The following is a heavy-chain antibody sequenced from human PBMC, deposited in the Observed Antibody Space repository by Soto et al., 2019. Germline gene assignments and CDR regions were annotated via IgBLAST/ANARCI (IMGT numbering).Heavy chain of an antibody. CDR2: IKQDGNEK. CDR3: AGDGEAPGIYFDY. D-gene: IGHD6-13*01. V-gene: IGHV3-7*05. CDR1: GFTFSSYW. J-gene: IGHJ4*02. Sequence: PGGSLRLSCAASGFTFSSYWMNWVRQAPGKGREWVANIKQDGNEKYYVDSVKGRFTISRDNTKNSLSRLMLILSADDTTVYYCAGDGEAPGIYFDYWGQGTLVTVSS.